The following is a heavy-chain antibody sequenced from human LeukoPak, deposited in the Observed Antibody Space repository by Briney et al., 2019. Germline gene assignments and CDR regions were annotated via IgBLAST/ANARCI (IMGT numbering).Heavy chain of an antibody. V-gene: IGHV3-64D*09. CDR1: GFTFSSYA. Sequence: GGALRLSCSASGFTFSSYAIHWVRQAPGRGLEYVSAISTDGGSTYCADSVKGRFTISRDNSKTTLYLQMSSLRAEDTAVYYCVICIAAAGSFDYWGQGTLVTVSS. J-gene: IGHJ4*02. CDR3: VICIAAAGSFDY. CDR2: ISTDGGST. D-gene: IGHD6-13*01.